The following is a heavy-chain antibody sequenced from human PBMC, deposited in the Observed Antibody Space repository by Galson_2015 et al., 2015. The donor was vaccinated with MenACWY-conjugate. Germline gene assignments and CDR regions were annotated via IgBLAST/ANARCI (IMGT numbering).Heavy chain of an antibody. Sequence: SVKVSCKASGYTFTGYYMHWVRQAPGQGLEWMGWINPNSGGTNYAQKFQGWVTMTRDTSISTAYMELSRLRSDDTAVYYCARDYLAYCSSTSCHPYYYYGMDVWGQGTTVTVSS. D-gene: IGHD2-2*01. CDR3: ARDYLAYCSSTSCHPYYYYGMDV. CDR1: GYTFTGYY. J-gene: IGHJ6*02. V-gene: IGHV1-2*04. CDR2: INPNSGGT.